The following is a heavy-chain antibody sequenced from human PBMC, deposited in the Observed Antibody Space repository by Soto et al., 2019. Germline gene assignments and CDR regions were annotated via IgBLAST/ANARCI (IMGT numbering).Heavy chain of an antibody. V-gene: IGHV3-9*01. Sequence: GGSLRLSCAASGFTFDDYAMHWVRQAPGKGLEWVSGISWNSGSIGYADSVKGRFTISRDNAKNSLYLQMNSLRAEDTALYYCAKGLVATPSGMDVWGQGTTVTVSS. J-gene: IGHJ6*02. CDR3: AKGLVATPSGMDV. CDR2: ISWNSGSI. CDR1: GFTFDDYA. D-gene: IGHD5-12*01.